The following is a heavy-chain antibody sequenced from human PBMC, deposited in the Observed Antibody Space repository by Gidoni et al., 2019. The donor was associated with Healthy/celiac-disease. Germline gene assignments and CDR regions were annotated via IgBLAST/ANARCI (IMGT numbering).Heavy chain of an antibody. J-gene: IGHJ4*02. CDR1: GFTFDDYA. CDR3: AKARSYYYFDY. Sequence: EVQLVESGGGLVQPGRSLRLSCAASGFTFDDYAMHWVRQAPGKGLGWVSGISWNSGSIGYADSVKGRFTISRDNAKNSLYLQMNSLRAEDTALYYCAKARSYYYFDYWGQGTLVTVSS. CDR2: ISWNSGSI. D-gene: IGHD1-26*01. V-gene: IGHV3-9*01.